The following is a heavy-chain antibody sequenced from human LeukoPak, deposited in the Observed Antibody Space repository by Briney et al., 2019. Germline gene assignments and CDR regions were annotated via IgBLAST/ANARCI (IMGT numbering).Heavy chain of an antibody. V-gene: IGHV1-69*04. D-gene: IGHD2-15*01. CDR1: VGTFISYA. Sequence: GASVKVSCKASVGTFISYAISSLRQAPGQGLEWMGRIIPILGIANYAQKFQGRVTITTDKSTRTAYMELSSLRSEDTAVYYCADNTVAHNYYYSYGMDVWGQGTRVTVSS. CDR3: ADNTVAHNYYYSYGMDV. CDR2: IIPILGIA. J-gene: IGHJ6*02.